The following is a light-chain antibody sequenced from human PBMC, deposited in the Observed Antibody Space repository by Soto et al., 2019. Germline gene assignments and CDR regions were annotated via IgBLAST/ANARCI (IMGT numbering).Light chain of an antibody. CDR3: QQYGNTSWT. CDR2: GAS. CDR1: QRVTSSY. Sequence: EIVLTQSPGTLSLSPGERATLSCRASQRVTSSYVAWYQQKPGQAPRLLIYGASSRATGIPDRFSGSGSGTDFTLTVSKLEPEDFAVYYCQQYGNTSWTFGQGTKVEIK. V-gene: IGKV3-20*01. J-gene: IGKJ1*01.